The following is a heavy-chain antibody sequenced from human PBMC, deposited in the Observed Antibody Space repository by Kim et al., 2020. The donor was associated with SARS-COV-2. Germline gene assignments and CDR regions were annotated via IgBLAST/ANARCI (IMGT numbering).Heavy chain of an antibody. Sequence: TTIYYADYAKGPFTISRDNAKNSLYLQMNSLRDDDTAVYYCARGTILGVWGQGTTVTVSS. V-gene: IGHV3-48*02. CDR3: ARGTILGV. CDR2: TTI. J-gene: IGHJ6*02. D-gene: IGHD3-9*01.